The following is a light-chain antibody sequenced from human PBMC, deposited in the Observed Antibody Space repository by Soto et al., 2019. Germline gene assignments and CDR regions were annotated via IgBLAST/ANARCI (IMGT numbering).Light chain of an antibody. J-gene: IGLJ1*01. CDR2: DVS. V-gene: IGLV2-14*01. CDR1: SSDVGGYSY. CDR3: SSYTTSSSYV. Sequence: QSVLTQPASVSGSPGQSITISCTGTSSDVGGYSYVSWYQQLPGKAPKLMIYDVSDRPSGVSYRFSGSKSGNTASLTISGLQAEDEADYYCSSYTTSSSYVFGTGTKVTVL.